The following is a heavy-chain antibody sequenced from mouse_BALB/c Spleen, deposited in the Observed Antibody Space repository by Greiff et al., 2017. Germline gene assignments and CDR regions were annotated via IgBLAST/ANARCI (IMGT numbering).Heavy chain of an antibody. CDR1: GYTFTSYW. Sequence: VQLQQSGAELAKPGASVKMSCKASGYTFTSYWMHWVKQRPGQGLEWIGYINPSTGYTEYNQKFKDKATLTADKSSSTAYMQLSSLTSEDSAVYYCAREGAYYGSSYWFAYWGQGTLVTVSA. J-gene: IGHJ3*01. CDR2: INPSTGYT. V-gene: IGHV1-7*01. D-gene: IGHD1-1*01. CDR3: AREGAYYGSSYWFAY.